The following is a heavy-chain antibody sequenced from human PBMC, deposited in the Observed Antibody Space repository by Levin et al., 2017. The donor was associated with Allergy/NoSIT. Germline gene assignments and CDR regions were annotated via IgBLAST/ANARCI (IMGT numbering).Heavy chain of an antibody. D-gene: IGHD3-3*01. CDR2: ISGSATDI. J-gene: IGHJ4*02. CDR1: GFPFGAYY. Sequence: HPGESLKISCAASGFPFGAYYMGWARQSPEKGLEWLSSISGSATDIYYAGAVKGRFTISRDNSRNTLYLQMSSLRAEDTAVYFCAKGSPGVRLVDHWGQGTLVTVSS. CDR3: AKGSPGVRLVDH. V-gene: IGHV3-23*01.